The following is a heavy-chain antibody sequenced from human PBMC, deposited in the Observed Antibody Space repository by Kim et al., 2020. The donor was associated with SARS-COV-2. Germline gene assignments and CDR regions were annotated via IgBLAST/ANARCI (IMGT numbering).Heavy chain of an antibody. D-gene: IGHD2-15*01. CDR3: ARRIVVVVAATRYYFDY. J-gene: IGHJ4*02. Sequence: KSRVTISVDTSKNQFALKLSSVTAADTAVYYCARRIVVVVAATRYYFDYWGQGTLVTVSS. V-gene: IGHV4-34*01.